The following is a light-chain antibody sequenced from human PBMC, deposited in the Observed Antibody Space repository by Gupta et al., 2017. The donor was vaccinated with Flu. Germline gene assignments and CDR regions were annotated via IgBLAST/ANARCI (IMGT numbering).Light chain of an antibody. CDR3: QQFGTAPYMYS. V-gene: IGKV3-20*01. CDR1: QSVSGNY. Sequence: EIVLTQSLGTLSLSPGERATLSCRASQSVSGNYLAWYQQMPGKLPRLLIYGASRRATGIPDRFSGSGSGTDFSLTISRLEPEDFAVYYCQQFGTAPYMYSFGQGTKVEIK. CDR2: GAS. J-gene: IGKJ2*03.